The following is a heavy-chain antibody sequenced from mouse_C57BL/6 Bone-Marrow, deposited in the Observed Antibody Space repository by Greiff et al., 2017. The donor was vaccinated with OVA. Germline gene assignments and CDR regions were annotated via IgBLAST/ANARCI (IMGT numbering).Heavy chain of an antibody. Sequence: QVQLQQPGAELVKPGASVKMSCKASGYTFTSYWITWVKQRPGQGLEWIGDISPGSGSTNYNEKFKSKATLTVDTSSSTAYMQLSSLTSEDSAVYYGARSTRLRLHAMDDWGQGTAVTVSS. CDR3: ARSTRLRLHAMDD. CDR2: ISPGSGST. V-gene: IGHV1-55*01. J-gene: IGHJ4*01. D-gene: IGHD3-2*02. CDR1: GYTFTSYW.